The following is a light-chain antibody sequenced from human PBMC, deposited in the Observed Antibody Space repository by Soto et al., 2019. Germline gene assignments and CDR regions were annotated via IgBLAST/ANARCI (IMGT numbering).Light chain of an antibody. CDR1: QSVSNNY. CDR2: GAS. V-gene: IGKV3-20*01. Sequence: ILLTQSPGTLSPSPVERATLPCRTSQSVSNNYLAWYKQKPGQPPRLPIYGASTRATGIPDRFSGRGAGTDFTLTISRLEPEDFEVYYCQQYGSSPITCGQGTRLEI. J-gene: IGKJ5*01. CDR3: QQYGSSPIT.